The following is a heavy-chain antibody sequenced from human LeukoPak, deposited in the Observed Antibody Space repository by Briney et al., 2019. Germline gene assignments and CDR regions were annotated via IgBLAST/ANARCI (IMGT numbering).Heavy chain of an antibody. CDR3: ARGITGSNNWFDP. Sequence: VGSLRLSCAASGFTVSSTYMSWLRQAPGKGLEWVSLIYTGGTTYYADSVKGRFTISRDNSENTLYLQMNCLRAEDTAVYYCARGITGSNNWFDPWGQGTLVTVSS. CDR2: IYTGGTT. CDR1: GFTVSSTY. V-gene: IGHV3-53*01. D-gene: IGHD1-20*01. J-gene: IGHJ5*02.